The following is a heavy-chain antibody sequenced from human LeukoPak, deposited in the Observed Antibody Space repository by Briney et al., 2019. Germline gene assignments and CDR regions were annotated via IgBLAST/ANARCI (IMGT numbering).Heavy chain of an antibody. V-gene: IGHV1-8*01. Sequence: ASVKVSCKASGYTFANYDINWVRQASGQGLEWMGWMNPHSGNAGYAQNFQGRVTMTRNTSISTAYMELRSLRSEDTAVYYCARLSSHYGDYKVDPWGQGTLVTVSS. CDR3: ARLSSHYGDYKVDP. CDR1: GYTFANYD. J-gene: IGHJ5*02. D-gene: IGHD4-17*01. CDR2: MNPHSGNA.